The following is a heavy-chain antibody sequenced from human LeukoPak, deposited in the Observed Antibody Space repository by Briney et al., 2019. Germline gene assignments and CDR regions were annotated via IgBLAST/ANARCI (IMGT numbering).Heavy chain of an antibody. Sequence: PSDTVSLTCAVCGGSFSGYYWSWIRQPPGKGLEWIGEINHSGSTNYNPPLKSRVTITVDTSKYQFSLKLRSVTAADTAVYHCARWRRAGKQTRTIGVSGVGATRISNAFDIWGQGTMVTVSS. CDR3: ARWRRAGKQTRTIGVSGVGATRISNAFDI. D-gene: IGHD1-26*01. J-gene: IGHJ3*02. CDR2: INHSGST. V-gene: IGHV4-34*01. CDR1: GGSFSGYY.